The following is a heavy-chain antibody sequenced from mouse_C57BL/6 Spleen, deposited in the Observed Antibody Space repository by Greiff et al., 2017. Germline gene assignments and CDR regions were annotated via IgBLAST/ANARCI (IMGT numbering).Heavy chain of an antibody. Sequence: QVQLQQPGAELVRPGSSVKLSCKASGYTFTSYWMHWVKQRPIQGLEWIGNIDPSDSETHYNQKFKDKATLTVDKSSSTAYMQLSSLTSEDSAVYYCARRHDYDVFDYWGKGTTLTVSS. CDR1: GYTFTSYW. J-gene: IGHJ2*01. D-gene: IGHD2-4*01. CDR2: IDPSDSET. CDR3: ARRHDYDVFDY. V-gene: IGHV1-52*01.